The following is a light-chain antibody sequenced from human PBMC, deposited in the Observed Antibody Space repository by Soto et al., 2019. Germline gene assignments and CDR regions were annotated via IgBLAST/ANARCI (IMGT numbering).Light chain of an antibody. J-gene: IGKJ4*01. CDR2: DAS. CDR1: QSVSSY. CDR3: QQRSNWRDT. V-gene: IGKV3-11*01. Sequence: EIVLTQSPATLSLSPGERATLSCMASQSVSSYLAWYQQKPGQAPRLLIYDASNRATGIPARFSGSGSGTDFTLTISRLEPEDFAVYYCQQRSNWRDTFGGGTKVEIK.